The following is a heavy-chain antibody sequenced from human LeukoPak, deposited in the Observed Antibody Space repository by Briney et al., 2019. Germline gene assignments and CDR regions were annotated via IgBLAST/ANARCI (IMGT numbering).Heavy chain of an antibody. CDR1: GGSISSGDYY. CDR3: ARGSGYDKDFDY. V-gene: IGHV4-30-4*01. CDR2: IYYSGST. J-gene: IGHJ4*02. D-gene: IGHD5-12*01. Sequence: SQTLSLTCTVSGGSISSGDYYWSWIRQPPGKGLEWIGYIYYSGSTYYNPSLKSRVTISVDTSKNQFSLKLSSVTAADTAVYYCARGSGYDKDFDYWGQGTLVTVSS.